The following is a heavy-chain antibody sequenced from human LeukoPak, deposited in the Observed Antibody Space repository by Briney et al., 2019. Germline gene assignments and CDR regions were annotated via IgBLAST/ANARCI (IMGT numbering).Heavy chain of an antibody. D-gene: IGHD3-10*01. V-gene: IGHV4-59*02. J-gene: IGHJ4*02. CDR3: ERDGVPNY. CDR2: IYYSGTT. CDR1: GGSVSGYY. Sequence: SETLSLTCTVSGGSVSGYYWSWLRQPPGKGLEWIGKIYYSGTTNYNPSLRSRVTISLDASKNQFSLKLTSVTAADTAVYYCERDGVPNYWGQGTLVTVSS.